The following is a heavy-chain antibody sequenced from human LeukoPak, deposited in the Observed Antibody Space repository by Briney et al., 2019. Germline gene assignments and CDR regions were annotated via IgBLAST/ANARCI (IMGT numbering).Heavy chain of an antibody. CDR2: IDPSDSYT. J-gene: IGHJ6*02. CDR3: ARHITGDIVVVPAAMDV. CDR1: GYSFTSYW. D-gene: IGHD2-2*01. V-gene: IGHV5-10-1*01. Sequence: GESLNISCKGSGYSFTSYWISWVRQMPGKGLEWMGRIDPSDSYTNYSPSFQGHVTISADKSISTAYLQWSSLKASDTAMYYCARHITGDIVVVPAAMDVWGQGTTVTVSS.